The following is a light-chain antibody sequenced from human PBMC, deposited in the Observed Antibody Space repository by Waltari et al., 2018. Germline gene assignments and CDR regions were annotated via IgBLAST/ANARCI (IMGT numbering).Light chain of an antibody. CDR2: GAS. J-gene: IGKJ1*01. CDR3: QQTFGIPWT. CDR1: EYVGSF. V-gene: IGKV1-39*01. Sequence: DIQMTQSPSSLSASVGDRVTLTCRASEYVGSFLSWFQQKPGRAPTLLVYGASTVQNGVPPRFSGSESGTAFTLTITNLQPEDFASYSCQQTFGIPWTFGQGT.